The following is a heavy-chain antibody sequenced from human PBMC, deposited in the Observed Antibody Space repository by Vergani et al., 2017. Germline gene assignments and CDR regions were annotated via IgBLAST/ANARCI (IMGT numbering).Heavy chain of an antibody. V-gene: IGHV4-61*02. D-gene: IGHD2-15*01. CDR2: IHTGGST. J-gene: IGHJ4*02. CDR3: ARSRPYWTSGSCPAI. CDR1: GESIRSGSHY. Sequence: QVKLQESGPGLLKPSQTLSLTCTVSGESIRSGSHYWSCIRQPAGKGPEWIGHIHTGGSTDLNPPFKSRVSISVDTSKSQFSLQLNSATVADTAVYYCARSRPYWTSGSCPAIWGQGTLVTVSS.